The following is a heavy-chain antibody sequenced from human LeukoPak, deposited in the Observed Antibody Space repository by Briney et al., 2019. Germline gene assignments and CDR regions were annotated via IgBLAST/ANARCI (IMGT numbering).Heavy chain of an antibody. CDR2: IRYDGSKK. CDR1: GFTFSTYG. D-gene: IGHD3-22*01. J-gene: IGHJ4*02. CDR3: AKVEDEGRYDSSLTPPLDY. Sequence: GGSLRLSCAASGFTFSTYGMHWVRQAPGKGPEWVAFIRYDGSKKYNADSVKGRFTISRDNSKNTLYLQMNSLRAEDTAVYYCAKVEDEGRYDSSLTPPLDYWGQGTLVTVSS. V-gene: IGHV3-30*02.